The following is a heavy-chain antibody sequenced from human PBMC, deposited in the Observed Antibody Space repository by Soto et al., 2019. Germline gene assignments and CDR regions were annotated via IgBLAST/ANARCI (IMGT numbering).Heavy chain of an antibody. J-gene: IGHJ5*02. CDR1: GFTFSSYG. CDR3: ATRIAVADNNWFDP. CDR2: ISYDGSNK. Sequence: TGGSLRLSCAASGFTFSSYGMHWVRQAPGKGLEWVAVISYDGSNKYYADSVKGRFTISRDNSKNTLYLQMNSLRAEDTAVYYCATRIAVADNNWFDPWGQGTLVTVSS. V-gene: IGHV3-30*03. D-gene: IGHD6-19*01.